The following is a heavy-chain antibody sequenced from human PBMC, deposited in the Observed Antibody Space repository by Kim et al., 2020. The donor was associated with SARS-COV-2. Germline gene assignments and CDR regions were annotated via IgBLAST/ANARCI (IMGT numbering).Heavy chain of an antibody. J-gene: IGHJ6*02. CDR3: AKGGYCSGGSCYTRFYGMDV. Sequence: RSTISRDNSKNTLYLQMNSLRAEDTAVYYCAKGGYCSGGSCYTRFYGMDVWGQGTMVTVSS. D-gene: IGHD2-15*01. V-gene: IGHV3-23*01.